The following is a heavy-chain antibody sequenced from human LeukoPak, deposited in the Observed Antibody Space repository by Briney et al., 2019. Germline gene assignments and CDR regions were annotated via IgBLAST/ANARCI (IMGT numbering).Heavy chain of an antibody. CDR2: IRYDGSNK. CDR3: ARARGSGNPREFDY. CDR1: GFTFSSYG. Sequence: GGSLRLSCAASGFTFSSYGMHWVRQAPGKGLEWVAFIRYDGSNKYYADSVKGRFTISRDNSKNTLYLQMNSLRAEDTAVYYCARARGSGNPREFDYWGQGTLVTVSS. V-gene: IGHV3-30*02. D-gene: IGHD2-15*01. J-gene: IGHJ4*02.